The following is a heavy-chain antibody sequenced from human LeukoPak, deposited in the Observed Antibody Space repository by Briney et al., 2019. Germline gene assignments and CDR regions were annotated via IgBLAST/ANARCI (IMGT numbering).Heavy chain of an antibody. CDR2: ISYDGSNK. D-gene: IGHD3-16*01. V-gene: IGHV3-30*18. CDR3: AEGDDYGNYGSDY. Sequence: GGSLRLSCAASGFTFSSYGMHWVRQAPGKGLEWVAVISYDGSNKYYADSVKGRFTISRDNSKNTLYQQMNSLRAEDTAVYYCAEGDDYGNYGSDYWGQGTLVTVSS. CDR1: GFTFSSYG. J-gene: IGHJ4*02.